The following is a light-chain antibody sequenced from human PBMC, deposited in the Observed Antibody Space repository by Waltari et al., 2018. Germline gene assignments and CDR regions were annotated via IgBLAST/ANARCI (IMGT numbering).Light chain of an antibody. CDR3: QQYNQWPSYT. CDR2: GTS. CDR1: QSVSSN. Sequence: DIVMTRSPVTLSVSPGERATLSCRASQSVSSNLAWYQQKPGQAPRLLISGTSTRATGVPARISGSGSGTEFTLTISSLQSEDFAVYYCQQYNQWPSYTFGQGTKLEIK. V-gene: IGKV3-15*01. J-gene: IGKJ2*01.